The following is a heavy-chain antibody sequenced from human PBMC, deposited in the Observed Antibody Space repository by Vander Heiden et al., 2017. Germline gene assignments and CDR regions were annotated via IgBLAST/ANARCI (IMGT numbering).Heavy chain of an antibody. J-gene: IGHJ4*02. Sequence: QVQLQQWAAGLLKPSETLSLTCAVYGGSFSGYYWSWIRQPPAKGLEWIGEINHSGSTNDNPALKSRVTISVDTANNQFSLKMRTVTEADTAVYYFARGTRVGEYYFDDWGQGTLVTVYS. V-gene: IGHV4-34*01. CDR1: GGSFSGYY. CDR3: ARGTRVGEYYFDD. CDR2: INHSGST. D-gene: IGHD4-17*01.